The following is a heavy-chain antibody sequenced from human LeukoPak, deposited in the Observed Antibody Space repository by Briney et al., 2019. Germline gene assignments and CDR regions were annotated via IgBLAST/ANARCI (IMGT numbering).Heavy chain of an antibody. CDR1: GYSISSGYY. D-gene: IGHD4-17*01. CDR2: IYHSWNT. Sequence: KPSETLSLTCAVSGYSISSGYYWGWIRQPPGKGLEWIGNIYHSWNTYYNPSLKSRVTISVDTSKNQFSLKLSSVTASDTAVYYCARITPYYGDYPQYYYYYMGVWGKGTTVTVSS. CDR3: ARITPYYGDYPQYYYYYMGV. J-gene: IGHJ6*03. V-gene: IGHV4-38-2*01.